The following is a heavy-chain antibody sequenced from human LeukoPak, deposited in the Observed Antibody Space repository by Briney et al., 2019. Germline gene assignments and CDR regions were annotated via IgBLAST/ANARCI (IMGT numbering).Heavy chain of an antibody. D-gene: IGHD3-22*01. CDR2: IYYSGST. CDR3: AIRGDYYESSGYYFYWYFAL. Sequence: SETLSLTCTVSGGSISSSSYYWGWIRQPPGKGLEWIGSIYYSGSTYYNPYLKSRVTISVDTSKNQFSLKLSSVTAADTAVYYCAIRGDYYESSGYYFYWYFALWGRGTLVTVSS. J-gene: IGHJ2*01. CDR1: GGSISSSSYY. V-gene: IGHV4-39*01.